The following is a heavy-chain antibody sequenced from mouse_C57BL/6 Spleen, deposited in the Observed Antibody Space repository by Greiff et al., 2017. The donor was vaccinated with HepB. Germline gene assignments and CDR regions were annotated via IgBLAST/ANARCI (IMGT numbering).Heavy chain of an antibody. CDR3: ARRGVGLLDV. Sequence: QVQLQQSGAELVRPGASVTLSCKASGYTFTDYEMHWVKQTPVHGLEWIGAIDPETGGTAYNQKFKGKAILTADKSSSTAYMELRSLTSEDSAVYYCARRGVGLLDVWGTGTTVTVSS. CDR2: IDPETGGT. D-gene: IGHD3-1*01. V-gene: IGHV1-15*01. J-gene: IGHJ1*03. CDR1: GYTFTDYE.